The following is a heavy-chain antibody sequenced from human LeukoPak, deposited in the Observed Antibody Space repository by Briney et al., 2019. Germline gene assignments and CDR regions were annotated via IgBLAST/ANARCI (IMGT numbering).Heavy chain of an antibody. D-gene: IGHD6-13*01. CDR1: GGSISSGSYY. CDR3: ARARSSWYGALFDY. J-gene: IGHJ4*02. CDR2: IYTSGST. Sequence: SQTLSLTCTVSGGSISSGSYYWSWIRQPAGKGVEWIGRIYTSGSTNYNPSLKSRVTISVDTSKNQFSLKLSALTAADPAVYYCARARSSWYGALFDYWGQETLVTVSS. V-gene: IGHV4-61*02.